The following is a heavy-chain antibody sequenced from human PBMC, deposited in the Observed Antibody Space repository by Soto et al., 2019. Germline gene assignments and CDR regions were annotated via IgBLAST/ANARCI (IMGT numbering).Heavy chain of an antibody. J-gene: IGHJ4*02. CDR2: IDAGNGKT. Sequence: QVQLVQSGAEVKKPGASVKVSCKASGYSFSSYAMHWVRQAPGQRPEWMGWIDAGNGKTKYSEKLRDRVTITRDTSATTVYMELSSLRSEDTAVYNCARGRWTQTTADYYLDYWGQGTLVTVSS. V-gene: IGHV1-3*01. CDR3: ARGRWTQTTADYYLDY. D-gene: IGHD1-1*01. CDR1: GYSFSSYA.